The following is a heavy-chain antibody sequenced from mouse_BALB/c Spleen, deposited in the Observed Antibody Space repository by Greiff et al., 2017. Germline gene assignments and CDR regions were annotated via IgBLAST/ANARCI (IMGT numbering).Heavy chain of an antibody. Sequence: EVQLVESGPSLVKPSQTLSLTCSVTGDSITSGYWNWIRKFPGNKLEYMGYISYSGSTYYNPSLKSRISITRDTSKNQYYLQLNSVTTEDTATYYCARRGYYGSSYDWYFDVWGAGTTVTVSS. J-gene: IGHJ1*01. CDR2: ISYSGST. CDR1: GDSITSGY. CDR3: ARRGYYGSSYDWYFDV. V-gene: IGHV3-8*02. D-gene: IGHD1-1*01.